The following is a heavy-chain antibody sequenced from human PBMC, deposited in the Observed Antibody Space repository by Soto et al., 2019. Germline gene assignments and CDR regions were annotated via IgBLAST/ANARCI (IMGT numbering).Heavy chain of an antibody. D-gene: IGHD3-10*01. Sequence: QVQLVQSGTEVKKPGASVKVSCEASGYTFTTHYMHWVRQAPGQGLEWMGIINPSGCRTTYALKFQGRVTLTSDTSTNTIYMELTSLRSEDTAVYYCARAGENYGSGTFSPPLRYYFNSWGQGTLVTVSS. CDR2: INPSGCRT. J-gene: IGHJ4*02. CDR3: ARAGENYGSGTFSPPLRYYFNS. CDR1: GYTFTTHY. V-gene: IGHV1-46*01.